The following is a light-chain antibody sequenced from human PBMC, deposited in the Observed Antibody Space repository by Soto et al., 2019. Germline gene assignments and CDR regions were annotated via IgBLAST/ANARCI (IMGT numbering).Light chain of an antibody. V-gene: IGKV1-5*03. CDR2: KAS. CDR3: QQYNSYSLT. Sequence: DIQMTQSPSTLSASLGDRVTITCRASQSISSWLAWYQQKPGKAPKFLIYKASNLEVGVPSRFSGSGSGTEFTLTISSLQPDDFATYYCQQYNSYSLTFGGGTKVDIK. J-gene: IGKJ4*01. CDR1: QSISSW.